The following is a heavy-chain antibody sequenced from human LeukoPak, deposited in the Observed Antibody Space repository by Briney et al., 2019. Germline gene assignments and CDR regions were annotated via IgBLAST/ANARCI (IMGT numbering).Heavy chain of an antibody. CDR3: AKDARDGYKYYFDY. CDR1: GFTLRNYW. CDR2: ISGDGSVT. D-gene: IGHD5-24*01. V-gene: IGHV3-74*01. J-gene: IGHJ4*02. Sequence: GGSLRLSCTASGFTLRNYWMHWVRQVPGKRLVWVSPISGDGSVTNYADSVQGRFTISRDNAKNILYLQMNSLRAEDTAVYYCAKDARDGYKYYFDYWGQGTLVTVSS.